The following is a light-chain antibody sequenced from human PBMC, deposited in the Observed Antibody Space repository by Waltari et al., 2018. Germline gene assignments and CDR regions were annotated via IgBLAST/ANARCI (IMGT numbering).Light chain of an antibody. J-gene: IGKJ4*01. V-gene: IGKV3-20*01. CDR2: HAS. CDR3: QKYGSTPRP. Sequence: EIVLTQSPGILSLSPRERASLSSSASQIINNNYLACYQQIPGQAPRLLIYHASTRATGIPDRFSGSGSGTDFTLAISRLEPEDFAVYYCQKYGSTPRPFGGGTKVEIK. CDR1: QIINNNY.